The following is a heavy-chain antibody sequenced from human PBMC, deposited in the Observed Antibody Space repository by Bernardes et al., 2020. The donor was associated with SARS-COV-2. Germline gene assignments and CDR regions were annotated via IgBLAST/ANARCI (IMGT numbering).Heavy chain of an antibody. CDR3: ARMEDY. J-gene: IGHJ4*02. D-gene: IGHD3-3*01. CDR2: INHSGST. Sequence: SETLPLTCAVYGGSFSGYYWSWIRQPPGKGLEWIGEINHSGSTNYNPSLKSRVTISVDTSKNQFSLKLSSVTAADTAVYYCARMEDYWGQGTLVTVSS. V-gene: IGHV4-34*01. CDR1: GGSFSGYY.